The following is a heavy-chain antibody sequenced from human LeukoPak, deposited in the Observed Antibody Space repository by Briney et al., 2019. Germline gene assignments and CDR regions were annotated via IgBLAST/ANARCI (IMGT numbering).Heavy chain of an antibody. Sequence: PGGSLRLSSAPSGFTLSIHGMHWVRQGPGKGLEWVAVISYDGSNKYYTDSVKGRFTISRDNSKNTLSLQMNSLRAEDTAVYYCAKDQGIQLWLRYTFDIWGQGTMVTVSS. CDR2: ISYDGSNK. D-gene: IGHD5-18*01. V-gene: IGHV3-30*18. CDR3: AKDQGIQLWLRYTFDI. CDR1: GFTLSIHG. J-gene: IGHJ3*02.